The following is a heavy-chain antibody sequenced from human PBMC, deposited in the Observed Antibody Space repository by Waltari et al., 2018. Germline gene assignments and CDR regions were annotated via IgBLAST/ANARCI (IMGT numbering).Heavy chain of an antibody. CDR2: ISGSGGTT. J-gene: IGHJ4*02. V-gene: IGHV3-23*01. D-gene: IGHD3-16*01. CDR3: ASNYDIYPGGY. Sequence: SWVRQAPGKGLEWVSAISGSGGTTYYADSVKGRFTISRDNSKNTLYLQMNSLRAEDTAVYYCASNYDIYPGGYWGQGTLVTVSS.